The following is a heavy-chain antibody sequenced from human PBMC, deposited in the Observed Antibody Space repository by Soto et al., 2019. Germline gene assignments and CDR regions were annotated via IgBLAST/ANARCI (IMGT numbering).Heavy chain of an antibody. CDR2: INAYNGNT. J-gene: IGHJ4*02. D-gene: IGHD6-13*01. CDR1: GYTFTNYG. V-gene: IGHV1-18*01. Sequence: QVQLVQSGAEVKKPGASVKVSCKASGYTFTNYGISWVRQAPGQGREWMGWINAYNGNTKSAQKLQRRGTLTTDTSTSTAYMELRSLGSDDTAVYYCARDAAAGLNDCWGQGTLVTVSS. CDR3: ARDAAAGLNDC.